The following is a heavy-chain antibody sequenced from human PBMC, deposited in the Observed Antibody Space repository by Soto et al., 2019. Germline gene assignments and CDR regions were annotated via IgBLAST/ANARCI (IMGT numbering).Heavy chain of an antibody. Sequence: QVLLQESGPGLVKPSETLSLTCTISGGSINNYYWTWIRQPPGKGLEWIGYVSYTGSTNYNPSLKSRVPPSLCTSRNQFALRLSSITASDTALYFCARYSPPKKPYASNPGWFAPWRQGTLVGVSS. J-gene: IGHJ5*02. D-gene: IGHD3-22*01. CDR1: GGSINNYY. V-gene: IGHV4-59*01. CDR3: ARYSPPKKPYASNPGWFAP. CDR2: VSYTGST.